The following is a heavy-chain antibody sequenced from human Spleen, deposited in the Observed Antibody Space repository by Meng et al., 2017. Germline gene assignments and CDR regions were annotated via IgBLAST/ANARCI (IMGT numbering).Heavy chain of an antibody. CDR2: IIPIFGTA. Sequence: SVKVSCKASGGTFSSYAISWVRQAPGQGLEWMGGIIPIFGTANYAQKFQGRVTITTDESTSTAYMELSSLRSEDTAVYYCASRAPAMTTVTARRYYYYGMDVWGQGTTVTVSS. D-gene: IGHD4-17*01. V-gene: IGHV1-69*05. CDR1: GGTFSSYA. CDR3: ASRAPAMTTVTARRYYYYGMDV. J-gene: IGHJ6*02.